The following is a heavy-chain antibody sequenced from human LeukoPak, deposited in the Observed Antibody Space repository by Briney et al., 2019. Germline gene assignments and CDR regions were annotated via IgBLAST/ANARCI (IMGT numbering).Heavy chain of an antibody. CDR3: ARAIVATINPFDY. D-gene: IGHD5-12*01. CDR2: ISSSSSYI. Sequence: GGSLRLSCAASGFTFSSYSMNWVRQAPGKGLGWVSSISSSSSYIYYADSVKGRFTISRDNAKNSLYLQMNSLRAEDTAVYYCARAIVATINPFDYWGQGTLVTVSS. V-gene: IGHV3-21*01. CDR1: GFTFSSYS. J-gene: IGHJ4*02.